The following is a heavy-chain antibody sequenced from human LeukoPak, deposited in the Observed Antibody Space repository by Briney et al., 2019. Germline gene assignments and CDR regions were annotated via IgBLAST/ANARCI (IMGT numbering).Heavy chain of an antibody. CDR2: INHSGST. J-gene: IGHJ4*02. CDR1: GGSFSGYY. D-gene: IGHD6-19*01. V-gene: IGHV4-34*01. CDR3: ARSPSPYSSGWYFDY. Sequence: SETLSLTCAVYGGSFSGYYWSWIRQPPGKGLERIGEINHSGSTNYNPSLKSRVTISVDTSKNQFSLKLSSVAAADTAVYYCARSPSPYSSGWYFDYWGQGTLVTVSS.